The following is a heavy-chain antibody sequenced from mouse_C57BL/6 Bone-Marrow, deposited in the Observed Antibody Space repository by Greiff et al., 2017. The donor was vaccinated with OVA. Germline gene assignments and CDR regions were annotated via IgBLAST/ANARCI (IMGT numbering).Heavy chain of an antibody. CDR2: ISSGSSPI. CDR3: ARERAYYGSSFAY. D-gene: IGHD1-1*01. J-gene: IGHJ3*01. V-gene: IGHV5-17*01. Sequence: EVQVVESGGGLVKPGGSLTLSCAASGFTFSDYGMHWVRQAPEKGLEWVAYISSGSSPIYYSDSVKGRFTISRDNAKNTLFLQMTSLRSEDTAMYYCARERAYYGSSFAYWGQGTLVTVSA. CDR1: GFTFSDYG.